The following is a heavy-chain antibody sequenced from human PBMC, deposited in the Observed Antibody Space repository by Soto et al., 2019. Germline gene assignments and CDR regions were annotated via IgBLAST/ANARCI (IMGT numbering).Heavy chain of an antibody. CDR3: AKHYYYDSRGYLDAFDI. Sequence: GGSLRLSCAASGFTFSSYAMSWVRQAPGKGLEWVSAISGSGGSTYYADSVKGRFTISRDKSKNTLYLQMNSLRAEDTAVYYCAKHYYYDSRGYLDAFDIWGQGTMVTVSS. CDR2: ISGSGGST. V-gene: IGHV3-23*01. CDR1: GFTFSSYA. D-gene: IGHD3-22*01. J-gene: IGHJ3*02.